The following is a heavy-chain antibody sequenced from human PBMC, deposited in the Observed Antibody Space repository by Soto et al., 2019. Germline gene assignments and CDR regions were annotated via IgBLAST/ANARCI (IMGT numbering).Heavy chain of an antibody. Sequence: QLHLVQSGAVVKKPGASVTGSCSASGYPVTAYYMHWVRQAPGRGLEWMGGINPATGAAKYTQTFQGRVTMTRDTSTSTVFMELSGLTSEDTAVFYCARGGGVGVAGSAAFDMWGQGTVVTVSS. CDR2: INPATGAA. CDR1: GYPVTAYY. J-gene: IGHJ3*02. CDR3: ARGGGVGVAGSAAFDM. D-gene: IGHD3-3*01. V-gene: IGHV1-2*02.